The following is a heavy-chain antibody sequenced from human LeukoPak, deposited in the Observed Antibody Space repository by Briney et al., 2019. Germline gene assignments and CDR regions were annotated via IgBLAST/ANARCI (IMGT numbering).Heavy chain of an antibody. Sequence: SETLSLTCAVYGGSFRGYYWTWIRQPPGTGLEWIGEINHRGSTNYNPSLKSRVSISVDTSKNQFSLKLSSVTAADTAVYYCARDGYYDSSGYRNWFDPWGQGTLVTVSS. CDR2: INHRGST. J-gene: IGHJ5*02. CDR3: ARDGYYDSSGYRNWFDP. V-gene: IGHV4-34*01. D-gene: IGHD3-22*01. CDR1: GGSFRGYY.